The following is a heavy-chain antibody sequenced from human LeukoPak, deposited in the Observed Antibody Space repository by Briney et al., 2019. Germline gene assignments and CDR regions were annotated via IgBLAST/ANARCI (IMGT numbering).Heavy chain of an antibody. CDR1: GFTVSSNY. CDR3: AREYNWGSDAFDI. Sequence: PGGSLRLSCAASGFTVSSNYMSWVRQAPGKGLEWVSVIYSGGSTYYADSVKGRFTISRDNAKNTLYLQMNSLRAEDTAVYYCAREYNWGSDAFDIWGHGTMVTVSS. CDR2: IYSGGST. J-gene: IGHJ3*02. V-gene: IGHV3-53*01. D-gene: IGHD5-24*01.